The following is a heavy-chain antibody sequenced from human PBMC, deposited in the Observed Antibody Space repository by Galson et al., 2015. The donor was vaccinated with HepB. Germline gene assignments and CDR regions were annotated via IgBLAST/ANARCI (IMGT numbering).Heavy chain of an antibody. CDR2: INHSGST. CDR1: GGSFSGYY. J-gene: IGHJ5*02. Sequence: LSLTCAVYGGSFSGYYWSWIRQPPGKGLEWIGEINHSGSTNYNPSLKSRVTISVDTSKNQFSLKLSSVTAADTAVYYCARRHGIVGATGNWFDPWGQGTLVTVSS. V-gene: IGHV4-34*01. CDR3: ARRHGIVGATGNWFDP. D-gene: IGHD1-26*01.